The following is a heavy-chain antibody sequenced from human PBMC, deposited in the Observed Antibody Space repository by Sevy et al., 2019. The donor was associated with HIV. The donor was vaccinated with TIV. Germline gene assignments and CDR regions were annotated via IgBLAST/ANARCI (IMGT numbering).Heavy chain of an antibody. Sequence: ASVKVSCKVSGHTLTETSMHWVRQTPGRGLEWMGRFDPEDGETIYAQKFQGRITMTEDTSTDTAYLELSSLRSEDTAVYYCATAREYYEDNSGYFDYWGPGTLVTVSS. D-gene: IGHD3-22*01. CDR2: FDPEDGET. CDR3: ATAREYYEDNSGYFDY. J-gene: IGHJ4*02. CDR1: GHTLTETS. V-gene: IGHV1-24*01.